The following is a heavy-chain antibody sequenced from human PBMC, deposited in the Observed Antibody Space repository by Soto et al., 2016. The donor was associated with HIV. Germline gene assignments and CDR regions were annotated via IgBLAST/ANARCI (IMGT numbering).Heavy chain of an antibody. CDR3: ARDREATVRYFDY. CDR2: INWSGGST. D-gene: IGHD4-17*01. Sequence: EVQLVESGGGVVRPGGSLRLSCAASGFSSDGYGMNWVRQAPGKGLEWVSGINWSGGSTGYADSVKGRFTISRDNAKNSLYLQMNSLRAEDTALYYCARDREATVRYFDYWGQGTLVTVSS. CDR1: GFSSDGYG. J-gene: IGHJ4*02. V-gene: IGHV3-20*04.